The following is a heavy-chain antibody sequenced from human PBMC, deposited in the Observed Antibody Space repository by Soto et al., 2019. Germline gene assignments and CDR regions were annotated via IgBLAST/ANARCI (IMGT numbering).Heavy chain of an antibody. J-gene: IGHJ6*02. Sequence: HPGGSLRLSCAASVFTFSSYAMHWVRQAPGKGLEWVAVISYDGSNKYYADSVKGRFTISRDNSKNTLYLQMNSLRAEDTAVYYCASLPLFALKYYYGSGSPPSHYYGMDVWGQGTTVTVSS. D-gene: IGHD3-10*01. CDR1: VFTFSSYA. V-gene: IGHV3-30-3*01. CDR3: ASLPLFALKYYYGSGSPPSHYYGMDV. CDR2: ISYDGSNK.